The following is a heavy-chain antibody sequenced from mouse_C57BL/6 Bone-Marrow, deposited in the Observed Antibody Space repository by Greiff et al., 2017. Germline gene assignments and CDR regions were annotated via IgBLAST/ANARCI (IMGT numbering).Heavy chain of an antibody. CDR3: ARNFITTVPQMDY. Sequence: VNVVESGPGLVAPSQSLYITCTVSGFSLTSSAISWVRQPHGKGLEWLGVIWTGGGTNYNSALKSRLSISTDNSKSQVFLKMNSLQTDYTARYYCARNFITTVPQMDYWGQGTSVTVSS. CDR2: IWTGGGT. CDR1: GFSLTSSA. J-gene: IGHJ4*01. V-gene: IGHV2-9-1*01. D-gene: IGHD1-1*01.